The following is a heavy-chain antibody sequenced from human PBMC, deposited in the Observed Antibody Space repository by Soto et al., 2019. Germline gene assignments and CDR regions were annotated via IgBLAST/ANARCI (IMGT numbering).Heavy chain of an antibody. J-gene: IGHJ6*02. D-gene: IGHD5-18*01. Sequence: SETLSLTCSVSGGSISSSSYYWGWIRQPPGKGLEWIGSIFYSGSTYYNPSLKSRVTISVDTSKNQFSLKLSSVTAADTAVYYCVCIFSGGYSYGFYCYGMDVWRQGTTVTVSS. CDR1: GGSISSSSYY. V-gene: IGHV4-39*01. CDR2: IFYSGST. CDR3: VCIFSGGYSYGFYCYGMDV.